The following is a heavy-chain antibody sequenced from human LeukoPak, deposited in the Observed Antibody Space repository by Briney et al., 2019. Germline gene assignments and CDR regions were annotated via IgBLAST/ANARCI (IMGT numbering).Heavy chain of an antibody. CDR1: GFTFSSYS. CDR2: ISSSSSTI. Sequence: GGSLRLSCAASGFTFSSYSMNWVRQAPGKGLEWVSYISSSSSTIYYADSVKGRFTISRDNAKNSLYLQMNSLRAEDTAVHYCARDQRGSGSYFFSFDYWGQGTLVTVSS. CDR3: ARDQRGSGSYFFSFDY. J-gene: IGHJ4*02. D-gene: IGHD1-26*01. V-gene: IGHV3-48*01.